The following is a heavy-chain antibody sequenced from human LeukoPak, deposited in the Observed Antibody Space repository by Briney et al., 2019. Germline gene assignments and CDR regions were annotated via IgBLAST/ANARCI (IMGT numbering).Heavy chain of an antibody. CDR3: ARGSTNYYDSSGYSIY. Sequence: SETLSLTCTVSGGSISSGSYYWSWIRQPAGKGLEWIGRIYTSGSTNYNPSLKSRVTISVDTSKNQFSLKLSSVTAADTAVYYCARGSTNYYDSSGYSIYWGQGTLVTVSS. D-gene: IGHD3-22*01. J-gene: IGHJ4*02. CDR1: GGSISSGSYY. CDR2: IYTSGST. V-gene: IGHV4-61*02.